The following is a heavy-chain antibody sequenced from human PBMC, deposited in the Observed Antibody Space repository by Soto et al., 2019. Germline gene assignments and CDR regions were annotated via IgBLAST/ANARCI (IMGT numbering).Heavy chain of an antibody. Sequence: GASVKVSCKASGGTFSSYAISWVRQAPGQGLEWMGGIIPIFGTANYAQKFQGRVTITADESTSTAYMELSSLRSEDTAVYYCARDGYQLPEGAFDIWGQGTMVTVSS. J-gene: IGHJ3*02. CDR2: IIPIFGTA. D-gene: IGHD2-2*01. CDR3: ARDGYQLPEGAFDI. CDR1: GGTFSSYA. V-gene: IGHV1-69*13.